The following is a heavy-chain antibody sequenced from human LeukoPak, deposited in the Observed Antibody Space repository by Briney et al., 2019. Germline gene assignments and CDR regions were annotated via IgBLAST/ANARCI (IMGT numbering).Heavy chain of an antibody. CDR1: GGSISSYY. D-gene: IGHD3-10*01. CDR2: IYTSGST. J-gene: IGHJ4*02. Sequence: SETLSLTCTVSGGSISSYYWSWIRQPAGKGLEWIGRIYTSGSTNYNPSLKSRVTMSVDTSKNQFSLKLSSVTAADTAVYYCARHGRGPMITMVRGVRIPFDYWGQGTLVTVSS. CDR3: ARHGRGPMITMVRGVRIPFDY. V-gene: IGHV4-4*07.